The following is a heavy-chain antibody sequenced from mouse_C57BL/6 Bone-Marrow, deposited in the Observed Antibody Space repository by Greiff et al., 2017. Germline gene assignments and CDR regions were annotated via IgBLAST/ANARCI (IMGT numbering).Heavy chain of an antibody. CDR1: GYSFTSYY. CDR3: ARGILKAWFAY. CDR2: IYPGSGNT. V-gene: IGHV1-66*01. Sequence: QVQLQQSGPELVKPGASVKISCKASGYSFTSYYIHWVKQRPGQGLEWIGWIYPGSGNTKYNEKFKGKDTLTADTSSSTAYMQLSSLTSEDSAVYYCARGILKAWFAYWGQGTLVTVSA. J-gene: IGHJ3*01. D-gene: IGHD1-3*01.